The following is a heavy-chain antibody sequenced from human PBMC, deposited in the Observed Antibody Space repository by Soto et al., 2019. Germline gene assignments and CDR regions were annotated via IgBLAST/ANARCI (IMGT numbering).Heavy chain of an antibody. D-gene: IGHD5-18*01. Sequence: GGSLRLSCAASGFTFSSYAMSWVRQAPGKGLEWVSAISGSGGSTYYADSVKGRFTISIDNSKNTLYMQMNRLRAEDTAVYYCAKGPVDTAMDAMYYYYYGMDVWGQGTTVTVSS. CDR2: ISGSGGST. J-gene: IGHJ6*02. CDR1: GFTFSSYA. V-gene: IGHV3-23*01. CDR3: AKGPVDTAMDAMYYYYYGMDV.